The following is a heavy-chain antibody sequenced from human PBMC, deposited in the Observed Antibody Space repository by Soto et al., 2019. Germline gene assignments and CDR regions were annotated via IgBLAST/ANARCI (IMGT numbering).Heavy chain of an antibody. Sequence: ASVKVSWKASGYTFTSYGISWVRQAPGQGLEWMGWISAYNGNTNYAQKLQGRVTMTTDTSTSTAYMELRSLRSDDTAVYYCARTFTRQHCYYYYYIGVRAKGTTVTGSS. CDR2: ISAYNGNT. CDR1: GYTFTSYG. CDR3: ARTFTRQHCYYYYYIGV. J-gene: IGHJ6*03. D-gene: IGHD3-3*01. V-gene: IGHV1-18*01.